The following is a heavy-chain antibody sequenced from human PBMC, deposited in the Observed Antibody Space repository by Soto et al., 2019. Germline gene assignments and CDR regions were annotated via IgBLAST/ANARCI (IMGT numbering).Heavy chain of an antibody. D-gene: IGHD2-21*01. CDR3: ARSDGCHFNWLDS. CDR1: GYTFATYD. CDR2: MNPNSNNT. V-gene: IGHV1-8*01. J-gene: IGHJ5*01. Sequence: QVQLVQSGAEVKTPGASVKVSCKASGYTFATYDINWVRQAPGQGLEWMGWMNPNSNNTGYAQKLQGRLTMTRDIALSIAHMELSSLRNEDTAVYYCARSDGCHFNWLDSWGQGTLVTVSA.